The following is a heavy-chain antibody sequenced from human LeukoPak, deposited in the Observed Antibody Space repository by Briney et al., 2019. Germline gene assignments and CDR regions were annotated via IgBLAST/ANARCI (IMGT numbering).Heavy chain of an antibody. J-gene: IGHJ4*02. CDR2: INTDGSYS. CDR3: ARDFDGPRASDY. V-gene: IGHV3-74*01. Sequence: GGSLRLSCAASGFTFNYFWMHWFRQTPGKGLVWVSCINTDGSYSSYADSVKGRFTISRDNVRNTLYLQMNSLRAEDSAVYYCARDFDGPRASDYWGQGISVTVSS. CDR1: GFTFNYFW. D-gene: IGHD4-17*01.